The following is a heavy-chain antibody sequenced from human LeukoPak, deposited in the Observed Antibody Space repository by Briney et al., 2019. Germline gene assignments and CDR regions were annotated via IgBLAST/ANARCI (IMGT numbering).Heavy chain of an antibody. J-gene: IGHJ4*02. CDR2: INPNSGGT. CDR1: GYTFTSYG. D-gene: IGHD3-9*01. CDR3: ASPPPLGLRDFDLQY. Sequence: GASVKVSCKASGYTFTSYGITWVRQAPGQGLEWMGWINPNSGGTNYAQKFQGRVTMTRDTSISTAYMELSRLRSDDTAVYYRASPPPLGLRDFDLQYWDQGTLVTVSS. V-gene: IGHV1-2*02.